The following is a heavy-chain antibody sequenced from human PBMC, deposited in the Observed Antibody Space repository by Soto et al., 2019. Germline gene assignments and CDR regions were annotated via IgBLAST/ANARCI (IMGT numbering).Heavy chain of an antibody. CDR2: FNHSGST. D-gene: IGHD3-22*01. V-gene: IGHV4-34*01. J-gene: IGHJ4*02. CDR3: ARVFLGYYYDSSGYYFDY. Sequence: PSETLSLTCAVYGGSFSGYYWSWIRQPPGKGLEWIGEFNHSGSTNYNPSLKSRVTISVDTSKNQFSLKLSSVTAADTAVYYCARVFLGYYYDSSGYYFDYWGQGTLVTVSS. CDR1: GGSFSGYY.